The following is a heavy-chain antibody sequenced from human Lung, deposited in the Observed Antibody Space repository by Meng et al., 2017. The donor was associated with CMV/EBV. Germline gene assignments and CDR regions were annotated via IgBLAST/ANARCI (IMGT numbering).Heavy chain of an antibody. V-gene: IGHV4-39*07. D-gene: IGHD2-2*01. CDR1: GGSISSSSYY. J-gene: IGHJ4*02. CDR3: ARDRDCSSTSCYDSVF. Sequence: SXTLSLXCTVSGGSISSSSYYWGWIRQPPGKGLEWIGSIYYSGSTYYNPSLKSRVTISVDTSKNQFSLKLSSVTAADTAVYYCARDRDCSSTSCYDSVFWGQGXLVTVSS. CDR2: IYYSGST.